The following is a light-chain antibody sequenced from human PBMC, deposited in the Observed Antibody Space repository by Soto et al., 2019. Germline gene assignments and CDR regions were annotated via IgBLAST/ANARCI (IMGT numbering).Light chain of an antibody. CDR2: KAS. CDR1: QTISSW. J-gene: IGKJ5*01. Sequence: DIQMTQSPSTVSGSVGDRVTITCLASQTISSWLAWYQQKPGKAPKLLIYKASTLKSGVPSRFSGSGSGTEFTLTISSLQSEDFAVYYCQQYNNWPPITFGQGTRLEI. CDR3: QQYNNWPPIT. V-gene: IGKV1-5*03.